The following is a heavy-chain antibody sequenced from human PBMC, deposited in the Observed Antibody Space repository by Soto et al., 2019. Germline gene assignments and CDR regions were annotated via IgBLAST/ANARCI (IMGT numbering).Heavy chain of an antibody. Sequence: QVQLVQSGAEVKKPGASVKVSCKASGYTFTSYDINWVRQATGQGLEWMGWMNPNSGNTGYAQKFQGRVTMARNTSISTAYMELSSLRSEDTAVYYCARGRPNWNYGGEPRIDYWGQGALVTVSS. V-gene: IGHV1-8*01. CDR1: GYTFTSYD. CDR2: MNPNSGNT. D-gene: IGHD1-7*01. J-gene: IGHJ4*02. CDR3: ARGRPNWNYGGEPRIDY.